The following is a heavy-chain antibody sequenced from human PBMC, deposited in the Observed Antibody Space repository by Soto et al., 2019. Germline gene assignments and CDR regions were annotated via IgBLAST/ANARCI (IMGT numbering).Heavy chain of an antibody. CDR3: ARAHDYSNRHYDY. CDR1: GYTFTSYA. CDR2: INAGNGNT. V-gene: IGHV1-3*01. D-gene: IGHD4-4*01. J-gene: IGHJ4*02. Sequence: QVQLVQSGAEVKKPGASVKVSCKASGYTFTSYAMHWVRQAPGQRLEWMGWINAGNGNTKYSQKFQGRVTITRDTSASTAYKELSRLRSEDTAVYYCARAHDYSNRHYDYWGQGPLVTVSS.